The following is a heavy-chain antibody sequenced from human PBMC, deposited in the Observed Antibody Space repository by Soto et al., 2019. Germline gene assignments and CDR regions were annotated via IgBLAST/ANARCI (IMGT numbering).Heavy chain of an antibody. D-gene: IGHD1-26*01. CDR2: ISASGGST. CDR3: AKLHGSYPNTPLDN. Sequence: GGSLRLSCAASGFTFSRYGMSWVRQAPGKGLEWVSAISASGGSTYYADSVKGRFTISRDNSKNTLFLQMNSLRAEDAAIYYCAKLHGSYPNTPLDNWGQGTLVTVSS. CDR1: GFTFSRYG. V-gene: IGHV3-23*01. J-gene: IGHJ4*02.